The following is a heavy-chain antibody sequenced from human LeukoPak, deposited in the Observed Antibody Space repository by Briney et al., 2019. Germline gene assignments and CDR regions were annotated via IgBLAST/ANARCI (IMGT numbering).Heavy chain of an antibody. V-gene: IGHV4-59*01. Sequence: SETLSLTCTVSGGSISSYYWSWIRHPPGKGLEWIGYIYYSGSTNYNPSLKSRVTISVDTSKNQFSLKLSSVTAADTAVYYCASMVMCSGGSCYRSFDYWGQGTLVTATS. CDR2: IYYSGST. D-gene: IGHD2-15*01. CDR3: ASMVMCSGGSCYRSFDY. J-gene: IGHJ4*02. CDR1: GGSISSYY.